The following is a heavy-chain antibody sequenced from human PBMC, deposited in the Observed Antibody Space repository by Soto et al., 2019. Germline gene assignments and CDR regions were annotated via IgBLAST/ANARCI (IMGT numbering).Heavy chain of an antibody. CDR1: GGSISSGDYY. Sequence: QVQLQESGPGLVKPSQTLSLTCTVSGGSISSGDYYWSWIRQPPGKGLEWIGYIYYSGSTYYNPSLKSRVTISVDTSKNHFPLQLSSVTAADTAVYYCARQYYYGSGSDLAEDGMDVWGQGTTVTVSS. CDR2: IYYSGST. CDR3: ARQYYYGSGSDLAEDGMDV. V-gene: IGHV4-30-4*01. D-gene: IGHD3-10*01. J-gene: IGHJ6*02.